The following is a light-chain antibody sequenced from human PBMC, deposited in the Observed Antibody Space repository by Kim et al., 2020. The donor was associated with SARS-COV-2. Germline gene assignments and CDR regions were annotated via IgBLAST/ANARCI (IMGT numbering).Light chain of an antibody. J-gene: IGLJ3*02. V-gene: IGLV1-40*01. CDR2: ANT. CDR1: SSNFGAGYD. Sequence: QRVTTSCTGTSSNFGAGYDVHWYQQLPGTAPKLLVYANTYRPSGVPDRFSGSKSGTSASLAITGLQAEDAADYYCQSYDNSLSAWVFGGGTQLTVL. CDR3: QSYDNSLSAWV.